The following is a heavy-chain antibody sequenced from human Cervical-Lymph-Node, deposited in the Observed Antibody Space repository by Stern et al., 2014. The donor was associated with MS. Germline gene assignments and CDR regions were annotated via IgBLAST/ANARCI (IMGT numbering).Heavy chain of an antibody. D-gene: IGHD3-3*01. Sequence: QLQLQESGPGLVKPSQTLSLTCSVSGGSIRSGGHYWSWIRQHPGKGLEWVGYIYYAESTFYNPSLKSRVTMSVDTSKSQFSLNLSSVTAADTAVYYCAGSTYHDLPVQTYDFDYWGRGTLVTVSS. CDR1: GGSIRSGGHY. CDR2: IYYAEST. V-gene: IGHV4-31*03. CDR3: AGSTYHDLPVQTYDFDY. J-gene: IGHJ4*02.